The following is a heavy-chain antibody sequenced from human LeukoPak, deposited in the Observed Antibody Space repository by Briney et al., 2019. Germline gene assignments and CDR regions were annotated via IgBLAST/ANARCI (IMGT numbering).Heavy chain of an antibody. CDR2: IYYSGST. V-gene: IGHV4-39*01. CDR3: ARHSRTKPRFFDY. D-gene: IGHD1-14*01. Sequence: PSETLSLTCTVSGGSISSSSYYWGWIRQPPGKGLEWIGNIYYSGSTYYNPSLKSRVTISVDTSKNQFSLKLSSVTAADTAVYYCARHSRTKPRFFDYWGQRALGTVSS. CDR1: GGSISSSSYY. J-gene: IGHJ4*02.